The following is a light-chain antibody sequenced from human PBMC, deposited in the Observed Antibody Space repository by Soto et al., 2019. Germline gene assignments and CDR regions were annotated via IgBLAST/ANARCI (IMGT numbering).Light chain of an antibody. CDR1: SSNIGSNY. J-gene: IGLJ2*01. V-gene: IGLV1-47*01. Sequence: QSVLTQPPSASGTPGQRVTISCSGSSSNIGSNYVYWYQQLPGTAPKLLIYRNNQRPSGVPDRFSGSKSGPSASLAISGVRSEDEADYYCTAWDDTLRGPLFGGGTMVTVL. CDR3: TAWDDTLRGPL. CDR2: RNN.